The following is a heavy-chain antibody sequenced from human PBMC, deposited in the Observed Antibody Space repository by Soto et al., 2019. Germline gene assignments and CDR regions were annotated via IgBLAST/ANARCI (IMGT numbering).Heavy chain of an antibody. V-gene: IGHV5-51*01. CDR2: IYPGDSDT. D-gene: IGHD6-13*01. Sequence: GESLKISCKGSGYSFTIYWIGWVRQMPGKGLEWMGIIYPGDSDTRYSPSFQGQVTISADKSISTAYLQWSSLKASDTAMYYCARGAPQLAPNYNWFDPWGQGTLVTVSS. CDR1: GYSFTIYW. CDR3: ARGAPQLAPNYNWFDP. J-gene: IGHJ5*02.